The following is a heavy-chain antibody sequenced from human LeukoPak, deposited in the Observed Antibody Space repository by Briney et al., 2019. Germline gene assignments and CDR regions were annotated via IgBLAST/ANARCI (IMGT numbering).Heavy chain of an antibody. Sequence: GGSLRLSCAASGFTFSSYSMNWVRQAPGKGLEWVSSISSSSSYIYYADSVKGRFTIPRDNAKNSLYLHMNSLRAEDTAVYYCARDHIEYDILTGYYSRYGMDVWGQGTTVTVSS. CDR3: ARDHIEYDILTGYYSRYGMDV. CDR2: ISSSSSYI. D-gene: IGHD3-9*01. V-gene: IGHV3-21*01. CDR1: GFTFSSYS. J-gene: IGHJ6*02.